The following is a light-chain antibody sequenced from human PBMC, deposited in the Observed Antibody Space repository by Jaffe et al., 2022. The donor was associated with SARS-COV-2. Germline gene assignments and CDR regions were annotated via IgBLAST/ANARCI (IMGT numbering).Light chain of an antibody. CDR2: WAS. J-gene: IGKJ3*01. CDR3: QQYYSTPLT. Sequence: DIVMTQSPDSLAVSLGERATINCKSSQSVLYSSNNKNHLAWYQQKPGQPPKLLIYWASTRESGVPDRFSGSGSGTDFTLTISNLQAEDVAVYYCQQYYSTPLTFGPGTKVDIK. V-gene: IGKV4-1*01. CDR1: QSVLYSSNNKNH.